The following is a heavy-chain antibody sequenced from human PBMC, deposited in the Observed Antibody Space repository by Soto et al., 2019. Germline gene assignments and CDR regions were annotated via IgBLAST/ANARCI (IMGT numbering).Heavy chain of an antibody. D-gene: IGHD3-16*02. J-gene: IGHJ3*01. Sequence: QVQLVQSGAEVKKPGASVKVSCKASGYTFTNYAIHWVRQAPGQRLEWMGWMNAGNRNTEYSQKFQGRIIMTKDTSANPAEMELRCLISEATAFYSCARGYDYVWGSYRYDAFAVWGQGTMLTVS. CDR1: GYTFTNYA. V-gene: IGHV1-3*01. CDR2: MNAGNRNT. CDR3: ARGYDYVWGSYRYDAFAV.